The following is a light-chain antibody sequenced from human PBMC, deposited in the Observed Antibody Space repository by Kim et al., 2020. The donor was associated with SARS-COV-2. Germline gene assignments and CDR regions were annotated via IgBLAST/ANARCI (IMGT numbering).Light chain of an antibody. V-gene: IGLV6-57*01. CDR1: SGSIASNY. CDR3: QSYDSSNQV. CDR2: GDN. Sequence: GETVTICCTRSSGSIASNYVQWYQQRPGSSPTTVIYGDNQRPSGVPDRFSGSIDSSSNSASLTISGLKTEDEADYYCQSYDSSNQVFGGGTKLTVL. J-gene: IGLJ3*02.